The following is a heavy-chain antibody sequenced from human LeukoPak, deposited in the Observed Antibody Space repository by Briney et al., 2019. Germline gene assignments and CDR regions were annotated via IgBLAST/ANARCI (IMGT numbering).Heavy chain of an antibody. J-gene: IGHJ4*02. CDR3: AKVFDLGVVY. D-gene: IGHD3-3*01. Sequence: GGSLRLSCAASGFTFSTYSMNWVRQAPGKGLEWVSSISTSSSYIYYADSVKGRFTISRDNSKNTLYLQMNSLRAEDTAVYYCAKVFDLGVVYWGQGTLVTVSS. CDR1: GFTFSTYS. CDR2: ISTSSSYI. V-gene: IGHV3-21*04.